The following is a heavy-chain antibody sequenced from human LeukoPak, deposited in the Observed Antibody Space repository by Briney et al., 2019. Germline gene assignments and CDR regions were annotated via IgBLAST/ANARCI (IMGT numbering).Heavy chain of an antibody. V-gene: IGHV3-48*01. CDR2: ISSSSSLI. CDR1: GFTFSSYG. D-gene: IGHD1-1*01. CDR3: ARDGNRDGDMDV. Sequence: GGSLRLSCAASGFTFSSYGMHWVRQAPGKGLEWVAYISSSSSLIYYAGSVKGRFTVSRDSAKRSLYLQMNSLRAEDTAVYYCARDGNRDGDMDVWGKGTTVTVSS. J-gene: IGHJ6*03.